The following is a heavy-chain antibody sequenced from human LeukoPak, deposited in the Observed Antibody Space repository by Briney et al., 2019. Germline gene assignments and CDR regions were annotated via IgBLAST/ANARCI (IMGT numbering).Heavy chain of an antibody. CDR3: AKRTYRDDYNRASMGYYYYIDV. Sequence: GGSLRLSCAASGFTFNSYGMSWVRQAPGKGQEWVSAISGSGGNTYYADSVKGRFTISRDNSKNTVYLRMNTLRAEDTAVYFCAKRTYRDDYNRASMGYYYYIDVWGKGTTVTVSS. CDR2: ISGSGGNT. J-gene: IGHJ6*03. D-gene: IGHD5-24*01. V-gene: IGHV3-23*01. CDR1: GFTFNSYG.